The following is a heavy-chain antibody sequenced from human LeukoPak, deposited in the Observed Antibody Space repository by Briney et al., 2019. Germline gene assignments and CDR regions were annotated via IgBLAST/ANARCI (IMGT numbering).Heavy chain of an antibody. CDR1: GASIFNYY. CDR3: ARDLRAKY. CDR2: VHHSGRT. V-gene: IGHV4-59*01. D-gene: IGHD4/OR15-4a*01. J-gene: IGHJ1*01. Sequence: SETLSLTCNVSGASIFNYYWSWIRLAPGKGLGWIGYVHHSGRTNSNPSLGSRVTMSVDTSTSQLSLNLTSVTTADTAVYFCARDLRAKYWGQGTLVCVSS.